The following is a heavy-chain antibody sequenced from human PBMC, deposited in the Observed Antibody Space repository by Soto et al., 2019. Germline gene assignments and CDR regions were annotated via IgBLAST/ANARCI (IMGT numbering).Heavy chain of an antibody. CDR3: ARDATLYDSSAYYYLY. D-gene: IGHD3-22*01. J-gene: IGHJ4*02. Sequence: SVKVSCKASGGTFSRYTITWVRQAPGQGLEWMGGITPMFGTPNYAQKFQGRVTITADESTSTAYMELSSLRSEDTAMYYCARDATLYDSSAYYYLYWGQGTQVTVSS. CDR2: ITPMFGTP. V-gene: IGHV1-69*13. CDR1: GGTFSRYT.